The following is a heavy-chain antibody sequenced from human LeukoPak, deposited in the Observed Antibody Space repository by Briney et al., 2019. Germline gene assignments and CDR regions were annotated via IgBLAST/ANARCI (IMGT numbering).Heavy chain of an antibody. J-gene: IGHJ4*02. CDR3: ARVVGADRRFFDY. CDR2: IYYSGST. CDR1: GGSISSYY. D-gene: IGHD1-26*01. V-gene: IGHV4-59*01. Sequence: SETLSLTCTVSGGSISSYYSSWIRQPPGKGLEWIGYIYYSGSTNYNPSLKSRVTISVDTSKNQFSLKLSSVTAADTAVYYCARVVGADRRFFDYWGQGTLVTVSS.